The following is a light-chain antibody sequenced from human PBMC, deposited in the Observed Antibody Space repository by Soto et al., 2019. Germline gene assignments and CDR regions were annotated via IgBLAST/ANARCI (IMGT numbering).Light chain of an antibody. CDR3: HQYYDWPPWT. CDR1: QSVSNS. Sequence: ETLLTQSPATLSVSPGETATLSCRASQSVSNSLAWYRQKPGQPPSLLIYATSTRATGVPARFTCSGSGTEFTLTISSLQSEDFAVYYCHQYYDWPPWTFGQGTKVDI. V-gene: IGKV3-15*01. J-gene: IGKJ1*01. CDR2: ATS.